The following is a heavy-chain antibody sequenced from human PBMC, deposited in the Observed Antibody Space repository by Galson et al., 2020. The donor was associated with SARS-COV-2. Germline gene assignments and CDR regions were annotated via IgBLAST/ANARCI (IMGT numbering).Heavy chain of an antibody. Sequence: GESLKISCVTSGFAFSTYWMHWVRQAPGKGLVWVSIIKSDGSITRYADSVRGRFTISRDNAKNTLYLQMNSLRDEDTAVYYCVRYVSRAPDSWGQGTLVTVSS. J-gene: IGHJ4*02. D-gene: IGHD3-10*02. CDR1: GFAFSTYW. CDR2: IKSDGSIT. V-gene: IGHV3-74*01. CDR3: VRYVSRAPDS.